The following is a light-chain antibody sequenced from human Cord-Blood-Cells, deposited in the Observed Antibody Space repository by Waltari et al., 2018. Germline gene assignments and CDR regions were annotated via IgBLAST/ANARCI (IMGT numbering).Light chain of an antibody. J-gene: IGLJ1*01. Sequence: HSALTPPASVSGSPGHSITISCSCTSSDVGGYYYISWYPQHPGKAPKPMIYDLRNRPSGVSNRFYGSKSGKTASLTISGLQAEDEADYYWSSYTSSSTYVFGTGTKVTVL. CDR2: DLR. V-gene: IGLV2-14*01. CDR1: SSDVGGYYY. CDR3: SSYTSSSTYV.